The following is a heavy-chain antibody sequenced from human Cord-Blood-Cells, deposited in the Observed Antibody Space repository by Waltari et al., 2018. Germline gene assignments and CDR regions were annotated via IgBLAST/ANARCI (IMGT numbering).Heavy chain of an antibody. CDR3: ARRTAARSGAFDI. J-gene: IGHJ3*02. V-gene: IGHV4-39*07. D-gene: IGHD5-18*01. CDR2: IYYSGST. Sequence: QLQLQESGPGLVKPSETLSLTCPVSGGSINSSSYYWGWIRQPPGKGLEWIGSIYYSGSTYYNPSLKSRVTISVDTSKNQFSLKLSSVTAADTAVYYCARRTAARSGAFDIWGQGTMVTVSS. CDR1: GGSINSSSYY.